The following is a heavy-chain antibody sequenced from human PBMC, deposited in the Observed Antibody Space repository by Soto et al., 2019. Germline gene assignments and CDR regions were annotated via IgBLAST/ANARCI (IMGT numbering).Heavy chain of an antibody. CDR3: VRERYYGSGLDYYYYGMDV. D-gene: IGHD3-10*01. CDR1: GFTFSSYA. CDR2: ISYDGSNK. Sequence: QVQLVESGGGVVQPGRSLRLSCAASGFTFSSYAMHWVRQAPGKGLEWVAVISYDGSNKYYADSVKGRFTISRDNSKNPLYLQMNSLRAEDTAVYYCVRERYYGSGLDYYYYGMDVWGQGTTVTVSS. J-gene: IGHJ6*02. V-gene: IGHV3-30-3*01.